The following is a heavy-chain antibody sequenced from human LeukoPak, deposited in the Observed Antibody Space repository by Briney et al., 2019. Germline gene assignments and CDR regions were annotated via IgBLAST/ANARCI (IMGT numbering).Heavy chain of an antibody. Sequence: PSETLSLTCAVYGGSLSGYYWSWIRQPPGKGLEWIGEINHSGSTNYNPSLKSRVTISVDTSKNQFSLKLSSVTAADTAVYYCAKSYSYGYRPTDYFDYWGQGTLVTVSS. J-gene: IGHJ4*02. CDR2: INHSGST. V-gene: IGHV4-34*01. CDR1: GGSLSGYY. CDR3: AKSYSYGYRPTDYFDY. D-gene: IGHD5-18*01.